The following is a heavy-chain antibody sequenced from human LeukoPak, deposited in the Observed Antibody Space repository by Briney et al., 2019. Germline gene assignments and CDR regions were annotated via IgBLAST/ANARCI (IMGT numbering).Heavy chain of an antibody. Sequence: RTGGSLRLSCAASGFTLDDYAMHWVRQAPGKGLEWVSGISWNSGSIGYADSVKGRFTISRDNAKNSLYLQMNSLRAEDTALYYCAKAPGYCSGGSCYSGYYYGMDVWGQGTTVTVSS. V-gene: IGHV3-9*01. D-gene: IGHD2-15*01. J-gene: IGHJ6*02. CDR2: ISWNSGSI. CDR3: AKAPGYCSGGSCYSGYYYGMDV. CDR1: GFTLDDYA.